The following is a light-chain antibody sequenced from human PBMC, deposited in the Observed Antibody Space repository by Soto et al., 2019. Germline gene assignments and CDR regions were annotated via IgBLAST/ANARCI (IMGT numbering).Light chain of an antibody. CDR1: QGISNY. CDR2: AAS. V-gene: IGKV1-27*01. CDR3: QIYITSPFT. Sequence: DIQMTQSPSSLSASVGDRVTITCRATQGISNYLAWYQQKPGKVPKLLIYAASTLQSGVPSRFSGSGSGTDFTLTISSRQSVDVATYYFQIYITSPFTFGPGTNVDIK. J-gene: IGKJ3*01.